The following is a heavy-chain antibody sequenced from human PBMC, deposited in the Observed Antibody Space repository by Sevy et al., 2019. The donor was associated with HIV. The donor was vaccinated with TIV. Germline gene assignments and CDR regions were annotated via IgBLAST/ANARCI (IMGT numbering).Heavy chain of an antibody. D-gene: IGHD2-2*01. V-gene: IGHV3-7*03. Sequence: GGSLRLSCAVSGFTFRSYWMSWVRQAPGKGLEWVAHIKVDGSEKYHVESVKGRFTITSDNAKNSLFLQMNSLRVEDTAVYYCARDCSSTSCLWGLDVWGQGTAVTVSS. CDR1: GFTFRSYW. CDR3: ARDCSSTSCLWGLDV. CDR2: IKVDGSEK. J-gene: IGHJ6*02.